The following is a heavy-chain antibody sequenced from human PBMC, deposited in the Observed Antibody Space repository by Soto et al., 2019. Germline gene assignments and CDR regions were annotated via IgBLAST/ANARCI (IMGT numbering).Heavy chain of an antibody. Sequence: GGSLRLSCEASGFTFSTYARNWFRQAPGKGLECVSGISDSSTTTYYSDSVKGRFTISRDNSKRMLYMQMNSLRPEDTAVYYCARRGYFYESSGYNPFDYWGQGALVTVYS. CDR1: GFTFSTYA. J-gene: IGHJ4*02. CDR3: ARRGYFYESSGYNPFDY. CDR2: ISDSSTTT. V-gene: IGHV3-23*01. D-gene: IGHD3-22*01.